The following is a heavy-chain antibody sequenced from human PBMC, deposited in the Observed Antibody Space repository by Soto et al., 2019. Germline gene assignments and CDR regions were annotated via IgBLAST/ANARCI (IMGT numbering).Heavy chain of an antibody. CDR3: ARHSYGDFPYYYYYLDV. D-gene: IGHD4-17*01. J-gene: IGHJ6*03. V-gene: IGHV4-39*01. CDR1: GGSISSSSYY. Sequence: QLQLQESGPGLVKPSETLSLTCTVSGGSISSSSYYWGWIRQPPGKGLEWIGSIYYSGSNYYSPSLNSRVTIATATPKKLSALKLSSVTAAATAVYYCARHSYGDFPYYYYYLDVWGKGTTVTASS. CDR2: IYYSGSN.